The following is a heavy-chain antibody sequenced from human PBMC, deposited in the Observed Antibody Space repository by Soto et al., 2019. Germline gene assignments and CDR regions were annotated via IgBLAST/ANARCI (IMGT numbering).Heavy chain of an antibody. Sequence: SETLSLTCAVYGGSFSGYYWSWIRQPPGKGLEWIGEINHSGSTNYNPSLKSRVTISVDTSKNQFSLKLSSVTAADTAVYYCARGVGSSPPRYWGRGTLVTASS. J-gene: IGHJ4*02. D-gene: IGHD1-26*01. V-gene: IGHV4-34*01. CDR1: GGSFSGYY. CDR3: ARGVGSSPPRY. CDR2: INHSGST.